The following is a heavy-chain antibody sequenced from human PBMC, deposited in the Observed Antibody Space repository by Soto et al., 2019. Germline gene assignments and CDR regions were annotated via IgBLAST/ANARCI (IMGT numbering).Heavy chain of an antibody. CDR1: GFTFSSYA. V-gene: IGHV3-30-3*01. J-gene: IGHJ6*04. D-gene: IGHD1-7*01. CDR2: ISYDGSNK. CDR3: ARARGIQNWNYGRRDGMDV. Sequence: QVQLVESGGGVVQPGRSLRLSCAASGFTFSSYAMHWVRQAPGKGLEWVAVISYDGSNKYYADSVKGRFTISRDNSKNTLYLKMNRLRAEDTAVYYCARARGIQNWNYGRRDGMDVWGKGTTVTVSS.